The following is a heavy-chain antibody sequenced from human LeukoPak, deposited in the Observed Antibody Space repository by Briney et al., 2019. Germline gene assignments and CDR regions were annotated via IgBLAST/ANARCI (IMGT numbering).Heavy chain of an antibody. D-gene: IGHD6-19*01. CDR3: AKRSAESSGYFDS. CDR1: GFTFNTYG. CDR2: ITGSGTFT. J-gene: IGHJ4*02. V-gene: IGHV3-23*01. Sequence: GGSLRLSCAASGFTFNTYGMNWVRQAPGKGLEWVSAITGSGTFTDYADSVRGRFTISRDNSKNTLYLQMNSLRAEDTAIYYCAKRSAESSGYFDSWGQGTLVTVSS.